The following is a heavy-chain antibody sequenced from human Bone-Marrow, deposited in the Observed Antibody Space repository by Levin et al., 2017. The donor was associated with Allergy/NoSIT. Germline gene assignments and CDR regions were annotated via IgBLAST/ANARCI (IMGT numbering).Heavy chain of an antibody. D-gene: IGHD5-18*01. CDR3: ARDTAMVQVDY. CDR1: GYSISSGYY. Sequence: SETLSLTCAVSGYSISSGYYWGWIRQPPGKGLEWIANIYHSGSTYYNPSLKSRVTISVDTSKNQFSLKLTSVTAADTAVYYCARDTAMVQVDYWGQGTLVTVSS. V-gene: IGHV4-38-2*02. CDR2: IYHSGST. J-gene: IGHJ4*02.